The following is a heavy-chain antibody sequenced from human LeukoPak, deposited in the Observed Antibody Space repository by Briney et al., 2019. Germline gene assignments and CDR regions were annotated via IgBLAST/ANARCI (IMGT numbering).Heavy chain of an antibody. CDR3: ARGRGNSSSWYVDY. CDR1: GGSFSGYY. D-gene: IGHD6-13*01. Sequence: ETLSLTCAVYGGSFSGYYWSWVRQAPGKGLEWVANIKQDGSEKYYVDSVKGRFTISRDNAKKSLYLQMNSLRPEDTAVYYCARGRGNSSSWYVDYWGQGTLVTVSS. V-gene: IGHV3-7*03. CDR2: IKQDGSEK. J-gene: IGHJ4*02.